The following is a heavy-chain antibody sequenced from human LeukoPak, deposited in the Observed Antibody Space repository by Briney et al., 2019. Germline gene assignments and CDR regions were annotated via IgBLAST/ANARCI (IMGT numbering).Heavy chain of an antibody. CDR1: GFTFSTYW. D-gene: IGHD1-26*01. V-gene: IGHV3-7*01. CDR3: ARDKDVGATLLDY. J-gene: IGHJ4*02. Sequence: GGSLRLSCAASGFTFSTYWMSWVRQAPGKGLEWVANINQDGGEKYYVDSVTGRFTISRDNAKNSLYLQMSSLRAEDTAVYYCARDKDVGATLLDYWGQGTLVTVSS. CDR2: INQDGGEK.